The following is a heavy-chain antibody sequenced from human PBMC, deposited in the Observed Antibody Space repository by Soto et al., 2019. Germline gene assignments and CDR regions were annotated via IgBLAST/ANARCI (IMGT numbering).Heavy chain of an antibody. Sequence: EVQLVESGGGLVQPGGSLRLSCAASGFTFGNYWMHWVRQAPGKGLVWVARINSDGSSTSYADSVKGRFTTSRDNAKNTLYLQMTSLRAEDTAMYYCTKVISTVGVDFASWGQGTLVTVSS. V-gene: IGHV3-74*01. D-gene: IGHD4-17*01. CDR3: TKVISTVGVDFAS. CDR2: INSDGSST. CDR1: GFTFGNYW. J-gene: IGHJ4*02.